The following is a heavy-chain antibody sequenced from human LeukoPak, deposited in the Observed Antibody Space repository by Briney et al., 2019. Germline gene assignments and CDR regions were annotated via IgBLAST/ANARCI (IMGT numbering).Heavy chain of an antibody. V-gene: IGHV3-74*01. D-gene: IGHD3-16*01. Sequence: GGSLRLSCAASGFTFSDYWMHWVRQAPGKGLVWVSIINTDTSGTYYADSVKGRFTISRDNAKNTLYLQMNSLTAEDTAVYYCARAGAYRFDSWGQGTLVTVSS. J-gene: IGHJ4*02. CDR3: ARAGAYRFDS. CDR1: GFTFSDYW. CDR2: INTDTSGT.